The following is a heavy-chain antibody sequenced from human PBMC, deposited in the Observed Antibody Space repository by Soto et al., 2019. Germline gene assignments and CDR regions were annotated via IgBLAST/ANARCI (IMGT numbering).Heavy chain of an antibody. CDR1: GFSLSTSGVG. J-gene: IGHJ6*02. CDR3: ARSDYDFWNYYYYGMDV. CDR2: IYWNDDK. V-gene: IGHV2-5*01. Sequence: SGPTLVNPTQTLTLTCTFSGFSLSTSGVGVGWIRQPPGKALEWLALIYWNDDKRYSPSLKSRLTITKDTSKNQVVLTMTNMDPVDTATYYCARSDYDFWNYYYYGMDVWGQGTTVTVSS. D-gene: IGHD3-3*01.